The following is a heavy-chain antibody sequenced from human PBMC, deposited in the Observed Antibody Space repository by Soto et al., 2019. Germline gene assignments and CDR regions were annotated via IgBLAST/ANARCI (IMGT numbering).Heavy chain of an antibody. Sequence: GGSLRLSCASSGFTFSSYAMSLVRQAPGKGLEWVSAISGSGGSTYYADSVKGRFTISRDNSKNTLYLQMNSLRAEDTAVYYCAKGPYSSGWYYFDYWGQGTLVTVSS. CDR3: AKGPYSSGWYYFDY. CDR2: ISGSGGST. D-gene: IGHD6-19*01. V-gene: IGHV3-23*01. CDR1: GFTFSSYA. J-gene: IGHJ4*02.